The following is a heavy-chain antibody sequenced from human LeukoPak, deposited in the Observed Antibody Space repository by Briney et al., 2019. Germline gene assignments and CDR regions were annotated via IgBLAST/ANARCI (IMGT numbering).Heavy chain of an antibody. CDR1: GYTFTSYG. CDR2: VSAYNGNT. J-gene: IGHJ3*02. CDR3: ARADYGDYPRGYAFDI. V-gene: IGHV1-18*01. Sequence: ASVKVSCKASGYTFTSYGICWVRQAPGQGLEWMGWVSAYNGNTNYAQKLQGRVTMTTDTSTSTAYMELRSLRSDDTAVYYCARADYGDYPRGYAFDIWGQGTMVTVSS. D-gene: IGHD4-17*01.